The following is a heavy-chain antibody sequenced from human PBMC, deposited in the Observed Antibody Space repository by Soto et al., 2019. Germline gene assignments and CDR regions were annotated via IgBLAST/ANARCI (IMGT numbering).Heavy chain of an antibody. CDR3: ARDFGGGSFNYFDY. CDR1: GGTFSSYA. J-gene: IGHJ4*02. D-gene: IGHD3-16*01. CDR2: IIPIFGTA. Sequence: QVQLVQSGAEVKKPGSSVKVSCKASGGTFSSYAISWVRQAPGQGLEWMGGIIPIFGTANYAQKFQGRVKITADEPTRTDYLELSSLRSEDTAVYYCARDFGGGSFNYFDYWGQGTLVTVSS. V-gene: IGHV1-69*01.